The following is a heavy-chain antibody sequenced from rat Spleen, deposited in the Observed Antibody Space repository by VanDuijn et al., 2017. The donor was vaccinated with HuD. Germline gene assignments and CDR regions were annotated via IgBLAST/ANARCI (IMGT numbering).Heavy chain of an antibody. CDR1: GFTFSHYG. Sequence: EVQLVESGGDLVQPGRSLKLTCAASGFTFSHYGMAWVRQAPTKGLEWVATLSYDGHTTYYRDSVKGRFTISRDIAKSTLYLQMDSLGSEGTATYYCARRHYGYTDYFDYWGQGVMVTVSS. CDR2: LSYDGHTT. V-gene: IGHV5-29*01. J-gene: IGHJ2*01. D-gene: IGHD1-11*01. CDR3: ARRHYGYTDYFDY.